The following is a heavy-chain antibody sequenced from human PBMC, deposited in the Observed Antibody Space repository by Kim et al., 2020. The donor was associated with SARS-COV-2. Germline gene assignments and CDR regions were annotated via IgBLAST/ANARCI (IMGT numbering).Heavy chain of an antibody. CDR3: AKGGVRGVISQVPRTYYYSGMDV. CDR2: INHSGST. Sequence: SETLSLTCAVYGGSFSGYYWSWIRQPPGKGLEWIGEINHSGSTNYNPSLKSRVAISVDTSKNQFSLKLSSVTAADTAVYYCAKGGVRGVISQVPRTYYYSGMDVWGQGTTVTVSS. V-gene: IGHV4-34*01. CDR1: GGSFSGYY. D-gene: IGHD3-10*01. J-gene: IGHJ6*02.